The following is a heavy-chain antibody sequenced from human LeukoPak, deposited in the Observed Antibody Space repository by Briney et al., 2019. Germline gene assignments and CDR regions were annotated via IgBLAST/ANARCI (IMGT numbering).Heavy chain of an antibody. CDR3: AIKYYYYYGMDV. Sequence: PGEPLSISGKASGSSFTNYSISWVRQMPGKGLGGMGRFDPGDSYTNYSQSLQGHVTISADKSTRTAYLQWSSLKDSDTAMYYCAIKYYYYYGMDVWGQGTTVTVSS. J-gene: IGHJ6*02. CDR2: FDPGDSYT. V-gene: IGHV5-10-1*01. CDR1: GSSFTNYS.